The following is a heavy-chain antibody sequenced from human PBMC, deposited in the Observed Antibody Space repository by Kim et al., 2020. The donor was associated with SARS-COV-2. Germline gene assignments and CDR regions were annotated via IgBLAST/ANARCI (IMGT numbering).Heavy chain of an antibody. CDR2: FDPENGDT. D-gene: IGHD3-9*01. V-gene: IGHV1-24*01. Sequence: ASVKVSCKVSGSSLTRLSMHWVRQAPGKGLEWMGAFDPENGDTIYAQKLQDRVTMTEDTLTNTSYMELRSLRSEDTAVYYCATYAGTPGYYYHYMDVWGKGTTVAVPS. CDR1: GSSLTRLS. CDR3: ATYAGTPGYYYHYMDV. J-gene: IGHJ6*03.